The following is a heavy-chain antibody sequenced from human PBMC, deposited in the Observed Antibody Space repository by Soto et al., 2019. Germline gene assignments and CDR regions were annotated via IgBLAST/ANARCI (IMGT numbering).Heavy chain of an antibody. CDR1: GGSISSGDYY. D-gene: IGHD3-10*01. J-gene: IGHJ5*02. CDR2: IYYSGST. CDR3: ARRKLWFGEPFPNWFDP. Sequence: PSETLSLTCTVSGGSISSGDYYWSWIRQPPGKGLEWIGYIYYSGSTYYNPSLKSRVTISVDTSKNQFSLKLSSVTAADTAVYYCARRKLWFGEPFPNWFDPWGQGTLVTVSS. V-gene: IGHV4-30-4*01.